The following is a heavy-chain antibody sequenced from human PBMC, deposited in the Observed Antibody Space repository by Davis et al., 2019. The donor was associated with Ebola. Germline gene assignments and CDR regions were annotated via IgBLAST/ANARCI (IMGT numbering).Heavy chain of an antibody. J-gene: IGHJ4*02. CDR2: RYHGTDA. Sequence: PSETLSLTCAVSGYSIGSGYHWGWIRQPPGRGLEWIGNRYHGTDASYNPALRSRVTRSLDTSKNQFSLKLNSVTAADTAVYYCVDDGGHGGDSDYWGQGILVTVSS. D-gene: IGHD2-21*02. V-gene: IGHV4-38-2*01. CDR3: VDDGGHGGDSDY. CDR1: GYSIGSGYH.